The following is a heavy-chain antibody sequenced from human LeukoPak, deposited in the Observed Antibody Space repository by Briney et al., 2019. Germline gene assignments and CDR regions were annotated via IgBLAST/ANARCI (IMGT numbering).Heavy chain of an antibody. J-gene: IGHJ3*02. CDR2: IIPICGTA. Sequence: SVKVSCKASGDTFTSYTISWVRQAPGQGLEWMGGIIPICGTANYAQKFQGRVTITADESTSTAYMELSSRRSEDTAVYYCARALPIVVVTAIHWDAFDIWGQGTMVTASS. D-gene: IGHD2-21*02. V-gene: IGHV1-69*13. CDR3: ARALPIVVVTAIHWDAFDI. CDR1: GDTFTSYT.